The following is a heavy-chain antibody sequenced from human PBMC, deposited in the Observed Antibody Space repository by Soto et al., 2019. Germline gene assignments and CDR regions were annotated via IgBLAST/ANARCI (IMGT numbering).Heavy chain of an antibody. CDR3: ASLSAWNSHSYYYDGMDV. Sequence: GGSLRLSCAASGFTFSSYAMHWVRQAPGKGLEWVAVISYDGSNKYYADSVKGRFTISRDNSKNTLYLQMNSLRAEDTAVYYCASLSAWNSHSYYYDGMDVWSQGTTVTVSS. D-gene: IGHD1-7*01. CDR1: GFTFSSYA. J-gene: IGHJ6*02. CDR2: ISYDGSNK. V-gene: IGHV3-30-3*01.